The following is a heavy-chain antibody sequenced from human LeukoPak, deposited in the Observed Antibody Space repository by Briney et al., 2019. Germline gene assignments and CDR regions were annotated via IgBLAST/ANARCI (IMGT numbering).Heavy chain of an antibody. D-gene: IGHD5-18*01. CDR3: ARGRGYSYGYAYYYYYMDV. V-gene: IGHV4-34*01. CDR1: GGSFSGYY. Sequence: SSETLSLTCAVYGGSFSGYYWSWIRQPPGKGLEWIGEINHSGSTNYNPSLKSRVTISVDTSKNQSSLKLSSVTAADTAVYYCARGRGYSYGYAYYYYYMDVWGKGTTVTVSS. CDR2: INHSGST. J-gene: IGHJ6*03.